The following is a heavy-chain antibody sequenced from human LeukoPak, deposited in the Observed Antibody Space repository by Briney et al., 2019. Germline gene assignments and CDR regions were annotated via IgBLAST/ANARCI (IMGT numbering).Heavy chain of an antibody. CDR2: ISSSSSYI. CDR1: GFTFSSYS. J-gene: IGHJ4*02. Sequence: PGGSLRLSCAASGFTFSSYSMNWVRQAPGKGLEWVSFISSSSSYIYYADSVKGRFTISRDNAKNSLYLQMNSLRAEDTAVYYCARDPQGYSYGYSYFDYWGQGTLVTVSS. D-gene: IGHD5-18*01. CDR3: ARDPQGYSYGYSYFDY. V-gene: IGHV3-21*01.